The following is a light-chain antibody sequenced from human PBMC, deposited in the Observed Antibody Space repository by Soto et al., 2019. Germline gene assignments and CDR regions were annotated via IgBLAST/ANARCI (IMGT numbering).Light chain of an antibody. Sequence: DIQMTQSPSSVSASVGDRVTITCRASQGISSWLAWYQQKTGKAPKLLIYAASSLQSGVPSRFSGSGSGPDFTLTISSLQREDFCQLANSFPWTFGQGTKVEIK. J-gene: IGKJ1*01. V-gene: IGKV1-12*01. CDR2: AAS. CDR1: QGISSW. CDR3: QLANSFPWT.